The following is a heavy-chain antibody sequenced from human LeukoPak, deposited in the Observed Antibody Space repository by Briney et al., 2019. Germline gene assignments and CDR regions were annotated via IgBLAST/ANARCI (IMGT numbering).Heavy chain of an antibody. V-gene: IGHV3-21*01. CDR1: GFPFSSYS. D-gene: IGHD3-10*01. CDR2: ISSSSSYI. J-gene: IGHJ4*02. Sequence: PGTSLRLSCEASGFPFSSYSMNWVRQAPGKGLEWVSSISSSSSYIYYADSVKGRFTISRDNAKNSLYLQMNSLRAEDTAVYYCARRAAGEAYFDYWGQGTLVTVSS. CDR3: ARRAAGEAYFDY.